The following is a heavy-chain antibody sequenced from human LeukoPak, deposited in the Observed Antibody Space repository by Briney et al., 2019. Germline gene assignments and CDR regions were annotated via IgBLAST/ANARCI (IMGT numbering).Heavy chain of an antibody. D-gene: IGHD7-27*01. CDR1: GYSISSGYY. V-gene: IGHV4-38-2*02. Sequence: SETLSLTCTVSGYSISSGYYWGWIRQPPGKGLEWIGSIYHSGSTYYNPSLKSRVTISVDTSKNQLSLKLNSVTAADTAVYYCARDQNWAIDYWGQGTLVTVSS. J-gene: IGHJ4*02. CDR2: IYHSGST. CDR3: ARDQNWAIDY.